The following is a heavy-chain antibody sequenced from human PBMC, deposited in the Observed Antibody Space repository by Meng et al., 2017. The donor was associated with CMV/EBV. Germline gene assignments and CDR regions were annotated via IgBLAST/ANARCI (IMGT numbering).Heavy chain of an antibody. V-gene: IGHV4-34*01. J-gene: IGHJ4*02. CDR1: GGSFSGYY. CDR2: INHSGST. CDR3: ARRSYRGTLDY. D-gene: IGHD1-26*01. Sequence: SDTLSLTCAVYGGSFSGYYWSWIRQPPGKGLEWIGEINHSGSTYYNPSLKSRVTISVDTSKNQFSLKLSSVTAADTAVYYCARRSYRGTLDYWGQGTLVTVSS.